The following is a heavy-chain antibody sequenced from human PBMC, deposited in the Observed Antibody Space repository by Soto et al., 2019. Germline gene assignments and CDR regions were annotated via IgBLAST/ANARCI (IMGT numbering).Heavy chain of an antibody. CDR2: VSPYNGDT. J-gene: IGHJ6*02. CDR1: GYTSTTYG. D-gene: IGHD2-2*01. V-gene: IGHV1-18*04. Sequence: GGSVKVSCKASGYTSTTYGVNWVRQAPGQGLEWMGWVSPYNGDTTYAQNFQGRVTMTTDTSTGTAYMELRSLRSDDTAVYYCAREVGHMDVWGQGTTVTVSS. CDR3: AREVGHMDV.